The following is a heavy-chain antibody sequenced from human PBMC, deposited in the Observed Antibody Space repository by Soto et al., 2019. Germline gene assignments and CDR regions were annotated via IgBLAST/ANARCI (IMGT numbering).Heavy chain of an antibody. Sequence: GGSLRLSCAASGFTFSSYGMHWVRQAPGKGLEWVAVISYDGSNKYYADSVNGRFTISRDNSKNTLYLQMNSLRAEDTAVYYCAKDPRITMVRGVITYYYYGMDVWGQGTTVTVSS. CDR3: AKDPRITMVRGVITYYYYGMDV. V-gene: IGHV3-30*18. D-gene: IGHD3-10*01. CDR1: GFTFSSYG. CDR2: ISYDGSNK. J-gene: IGHJ6*02.